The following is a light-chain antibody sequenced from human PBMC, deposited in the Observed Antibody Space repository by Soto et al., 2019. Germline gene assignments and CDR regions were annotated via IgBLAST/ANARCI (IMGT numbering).Light chain of an antibody. V-gene: IGLV2-14*01. Sequence: QSVLTQPASVSGSPGQSITISCTGTRSDVGYYDYVSWYQQHPGKAPKLVIYDVSHRPSGVSNRFSGSKSGNTASLTISGLQAEDEGDYYCSSYTTTYTWMFGGGTKLTVL. CDR2: DVS. CDR3: SSYTTTYTWM. J-gene: IGLJ3*02. CDR1: RSDVGYYDY.